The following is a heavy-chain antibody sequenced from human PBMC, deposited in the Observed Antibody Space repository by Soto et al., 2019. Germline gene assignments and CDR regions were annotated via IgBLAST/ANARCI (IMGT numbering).Heavy chain of an antibody. CDR2: IYYSGST. J-gene: IGHJ4*02. Sequence: SETLSLTCTVSGGSISSSSYYWGWIRQPPGKGLEWIGSIYYSGSTYYNPSLKSRVTISVDTSKNQFSLKLSSVTAADTAVYYCARPRYDSFFSGYFDYWGQGTLVTVSS. D-gene: IGHD2-15*01. V-gene: IGHV4-39*01. CDR1: GGSISSSSYY. CDR3: ARPRYDSFFSGYFDY.